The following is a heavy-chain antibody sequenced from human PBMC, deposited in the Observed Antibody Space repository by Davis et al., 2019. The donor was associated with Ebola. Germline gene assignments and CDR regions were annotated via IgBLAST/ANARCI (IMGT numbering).Heavy chain of an antibody. Sequence: GESLKISCAASGFTFSNYAMYWVRQAPGKGLEWVALIWYDGSNKYYADSVKGRFTISRDNSKNTLYLQMNSLRAEDTAVYYCARDRVGGYSYGYMGYWGQGTLVTVSS. CDR1: GFTFSNYA. D-gene: IGHD5-18*01. CDR3: ARDRVGGYSYGYMGY. J-gene: IGHJ4*02. V-gene: IGHV3-33*01. CDR2: IWYDGSNK.